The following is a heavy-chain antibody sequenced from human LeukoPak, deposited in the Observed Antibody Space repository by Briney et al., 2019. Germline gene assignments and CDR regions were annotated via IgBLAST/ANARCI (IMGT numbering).Heavy chain of an antibody. V-gene: IGHV4-34*01. Sequence: SETLSLTCAVLGGPFSGYYWSWIRQPPGTGLEWIGEISQFGSTDYNPSLKSRVTISVDTSGGRFSLKMTSVTAADSAVYYCARGGHSNHDPFDYWGQGTLVTVSS. D-gene: IGHD4-11*01. CDR3: ARGGHSNHDPFDY. J-gene: IGHJ4*02. CDR2: ISQFGST. CDR1: GGPFSGYY.